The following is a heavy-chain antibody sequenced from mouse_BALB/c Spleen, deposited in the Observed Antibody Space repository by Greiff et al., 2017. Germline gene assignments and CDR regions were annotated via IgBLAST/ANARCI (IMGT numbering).Heavy chain of an antibody. CDR1: GYSITSDYA. CDR3: ARRDDYDGGAWFAY. Sequence: EVKLMESGPGLVKPSQSLSLTCTVTGYSITSDYAWNWIRQFPGNKLEWMGYISYSGSTSYNPSLKSRISITRDTSKNQFFLQLNSVTTEDTATYYGARRDDYDGGAWFAYWGQGTLVTVSA. V-gene: IGHV3-2*02. D-gene: IGHD2-4*01. CDR2: ISYSGST. J-gene: IGHJ3*01.